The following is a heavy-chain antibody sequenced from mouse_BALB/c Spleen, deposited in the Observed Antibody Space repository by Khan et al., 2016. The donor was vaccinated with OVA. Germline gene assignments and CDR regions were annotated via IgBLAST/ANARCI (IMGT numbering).Heavy chain of an antibody. CDR1: GYTFTNDG. Sequence: HIQLVQSGPELKKPGETVKISCKASGYTFTNDGMNWVKQAPGKGLKWMGWINTYTGEPTYADDFKGRFAFSLETSASTAYLQINNLKNEDTATYFCARPPYFSYVLVYWGQGTSVTVSS. J-gene: IGHJ4*01. V-gene: IGHV9-3-1*01. D-gene: IGHD2-10*01. CDR3: ARPPYFSYVLVY. CDR2: INTYTGEP.